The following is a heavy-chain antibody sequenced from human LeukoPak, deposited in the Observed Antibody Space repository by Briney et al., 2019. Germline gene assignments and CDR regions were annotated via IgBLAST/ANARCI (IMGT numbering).Heavy chain of an antibody. Sequence: GGSLRLSCAASGFAFSSYWMSWVRQAPGEGLEWVANIKRDGSDTSHVDSVKGRFTISRDNAKNSLYLQLNSLRAEDTAVYYCARDANYYDSRGENYFNYWGQGTLVTVSS. J-gene: IGHJ4*02. CDR3: ARDANYYDSRGENYFNY. CDR1: GFAFSSYW. CDR2: IKRDGSDT. V-gene: IGHV3-7*01. D-gene: IGHD3-22*01.